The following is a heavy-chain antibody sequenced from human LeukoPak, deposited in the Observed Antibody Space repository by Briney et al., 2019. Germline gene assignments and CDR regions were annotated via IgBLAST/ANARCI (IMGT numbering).Heavy chain of an antibody. CDR1: GFTFSDYY. D-gene: IGHD6-13*01. V-gene: IGHV3-11*05. CDR2: ISSSSTNT. CDR3: ARVGSIEAAGTLDY. J-gene: IGHJ4*02. Sequence: GGSLRLSCAASGFTFSDYYMSWIRQAPGKGLEWVSYISSSSTNTIYADSVKGRFTISRDNAKNSLYLQMNSLRAEDTAVHYCARVGSIEAAGTLDYWGQGTLVTVSS.